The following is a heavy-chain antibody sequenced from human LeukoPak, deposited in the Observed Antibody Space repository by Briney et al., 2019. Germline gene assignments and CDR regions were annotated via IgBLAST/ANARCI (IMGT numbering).Heavy chain of an antibody. CDR2: ISAYNGNT. D-gene: IGHD6-19*01. J-gene: IGHJ3*02. V-gene: IGHV1-18*01. Sequence: ASVKVSCKASGYTFTSYGISWVRQAPGHGLEWMGWISAYNGNTNYAQKLQGRVTMTTDTSTSTAYMELRSLRSDDTAVYYCATTAVAGPNDAFDIWGQGTMVTVSS. CDR3: ATTAVAGPNDAFDI. CDR1: GYTFTSYG.